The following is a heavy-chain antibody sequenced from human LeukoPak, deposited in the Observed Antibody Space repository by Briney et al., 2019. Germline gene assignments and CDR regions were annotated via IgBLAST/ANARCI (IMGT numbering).Heavy chain of an antibody. J-gene: IGHJ5*02. V-gene: IGHV1-2*02. D-gene: IGHD2-21*02. CDR2: INPNSGST. CDR3: ARDASYCGGDCYPILPFDP. Sequence: ASVKVSCKASGYTFTGYYMHWVRQAPGQGLEWMGWINPNSGSTNYAQKFQGRVTMTRDTSISTAYMELSRLRSDDTAVYYCARDASYCGGDCYPILPFDPWGQGTLVTVSS. CDR1: GYTFTGYY.